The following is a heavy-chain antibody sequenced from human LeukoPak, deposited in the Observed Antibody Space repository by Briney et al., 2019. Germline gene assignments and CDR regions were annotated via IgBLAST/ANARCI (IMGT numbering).Heavy chain of an antibody. CDR1: GYTFTGYY. V-gene: IGHV1-2*02. CDR2: INPNSGGT. Sequence: GASVKVSCKASGYTFTGYYMHWVRQAPGQGLEWMGWINPNSGGTNYAQKFQGRVTMTRDTSISTAYMELSRLRSDDTAVYYCARSLVLTGTNYFDYWGQGTLVTVSS. CDR3: ARSLVLTGTNYFDY. J-gene: IGHJ4*02. D-gene: IGHD1-7*01.